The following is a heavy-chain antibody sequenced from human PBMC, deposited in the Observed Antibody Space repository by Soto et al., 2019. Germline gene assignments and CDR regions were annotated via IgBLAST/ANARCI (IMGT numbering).Heavy chain of an antibody. V-gene: IGHV4-4*07. J-gene: IGHJ5*02. CDR3: ARVGSDIAAAGGGWFDP. Sequence: QVQLQESGPGLVKPSETLSLTCTVSGGSISSYYWSWIRQPAGKGLEWIGRIYTSGSTNYNPSLKRRVTISVDTSKNQFSLKPISVTAADTAVYYCARVGSDIAAAGGGWFDPWGQGTLVTVSS. CDR1: GGSISSYY. D-gene: IGHD6-13*01. CDR2: IYTSGST.